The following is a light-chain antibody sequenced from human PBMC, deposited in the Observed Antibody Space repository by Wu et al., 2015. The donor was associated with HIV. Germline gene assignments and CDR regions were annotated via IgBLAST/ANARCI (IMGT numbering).Light chain of an antibody. CDR3: QQLNTYPLT. CDR1: QDINTY. V-gene: IGKV1-9*01. CDR2: SAS. Sequence: DIQLTQSPSFLSASVGDRVTITCRASQDINTYLAWFQQKPGKAPKLLIYSASSLQSGVPSGFSGSGSGTEFTLTISSLQPEDFAIYYCQQLNTYPLTFGGGTEGGDQT. J-gene: IGKJ4*01.